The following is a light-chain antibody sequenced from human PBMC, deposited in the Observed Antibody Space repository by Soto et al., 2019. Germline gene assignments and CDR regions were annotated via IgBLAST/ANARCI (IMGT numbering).Light chain of an antibody. CDR2: GAS. V-gene: IGKV3-20*01. J-gene: IGKJ4*01. CDR3: QQYGRSPST. CDR1: QSVSSSY. Sequence: EIVLTQSPGTLSLSPGERATLFCRASQSVSSSYLAWYQQKPGQAPRLLIYGASSRATGIPDRFSGSGSGTDFTLTISRLEPEDFAVYYCQQYGRSPSTFGGGTKVEIK.